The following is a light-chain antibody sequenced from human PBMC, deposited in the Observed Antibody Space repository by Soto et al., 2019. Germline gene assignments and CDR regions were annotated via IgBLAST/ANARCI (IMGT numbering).Light chain of an antibody. Sequence: EIVLTQSPATLSVSPGERATLSCRASQSVGNNFAWYQQKPGQAPRLLIFATSTRATGVPARFSGSGSGTEFTLTSSSLHSEDFAVYYCQQYGDWPLTFGGGAKVEIE. CDR1: QSVGNN. J-gene: IGKJ4*01. CDR3: QQYGDWPLT. V-gene: IGKV3-15*01. CDR2: ATS.